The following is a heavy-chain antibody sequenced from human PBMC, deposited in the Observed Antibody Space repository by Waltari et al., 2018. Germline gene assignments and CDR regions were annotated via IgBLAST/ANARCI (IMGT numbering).Heavy chain of an antibody. CDR3: ARDLNDYTSNWFDP. J-gene: IGHJ5*02. D-gene: IGHD4-4*01. Sequence: QVQLVESGGGVVQPGRSLRLSCAASGFTFSSYAMHCVRQAPGKGLEWVAVISYDGSNKYYADSVKGRFTISRDNSKNTLYLQMNSLRAEDTAVYYCARDLNDYTSNWFDPWGQGTLVTVSS. V-gene: IGHV3-30-3*01. CDR1: GFTFSSYA. CDR2: ISYDGSNK.